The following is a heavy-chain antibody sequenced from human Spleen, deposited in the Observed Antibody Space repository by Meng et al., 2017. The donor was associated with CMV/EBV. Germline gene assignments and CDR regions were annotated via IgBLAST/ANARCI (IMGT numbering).Heavy chain of an antibody. Sequence: GGSLRLSCAASGFTFSSYSMSWVRQAPGKGLEWVSVIYSGGSSTSYADPVKGRFTISRDNSKNTLFLQMSSLRAEDTAVYYCARVLRWVLDYWGQGTLVTVSS. CDR3: ARVLRWVLDY. CDR1: GFTFSSYS. V-gene: IGHV3-23*03. J-gene: IGHJ4*02. CDR2: IYSGGSST. D-gene: IGHD4-23*01.